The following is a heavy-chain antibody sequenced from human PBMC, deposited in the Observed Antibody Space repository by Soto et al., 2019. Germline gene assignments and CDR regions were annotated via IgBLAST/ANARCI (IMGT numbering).Heavy chain of an antibody. CDR3: AKVVGVVITTGAFDI. CDR2: ISYDGSNK. D-gene: IGHD3-22*01. Sequence: GGSLRLSCAASGFTFSSYGMHWVRQAPGKGLEWVAVISYDGSNKYYADSVKGRFTISRDNSKNTLYLQMNSLRAEDTAVYYCAKVVGVVITTGAFDIWGQGTMVTVSS. V-gene: IGHV3-30*18. J-gene: IGHJ3*02. CDR1: GFTFSSYG.